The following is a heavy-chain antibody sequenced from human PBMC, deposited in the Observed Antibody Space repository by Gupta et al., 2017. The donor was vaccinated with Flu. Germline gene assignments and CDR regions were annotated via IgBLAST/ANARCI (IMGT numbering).Heavy chain of an antibody. V-gene: IGHV4-61*02. CDR3: ARDSADAAFDI. CDR1: GGSISSGSYY. CDR2: IYTSGST. Sequence: QVQLQESGPGLVKPSQTLSLTCTVSGGSISSGSYYWSWIRQPAGKGLEWIGRIYTSGSTNYNPSLKSRVTISVDTSKNQFSLKLRSVTAADTAVYYGARDSADAAFDIGGQGTMVTVSS. J-gene: IGHJ3*02. D-gene: IGHD3-10*01.